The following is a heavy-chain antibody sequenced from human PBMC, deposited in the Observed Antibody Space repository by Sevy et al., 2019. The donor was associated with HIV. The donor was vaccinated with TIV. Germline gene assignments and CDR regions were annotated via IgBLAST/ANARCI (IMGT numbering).Heavy chain of an antibody. CDR1: GFTVSSNY. V-gene: IGHV3-53*01. D-gene: IGHD2-15*01. CDR2: IYSGGST. Sequence: GGSLRLSCAASGFTVSSNYMSWVRQAPGKGLEWVSVIYSGGSTFYADSVKGRFTISRDNSKNTLYLQMNSLRADDTAVYYCAKDGGYRSPSLANWGQGTLVTVSS. J-gene: IGHJ4*02. CDR3: AKDGGYRSPSLAN.